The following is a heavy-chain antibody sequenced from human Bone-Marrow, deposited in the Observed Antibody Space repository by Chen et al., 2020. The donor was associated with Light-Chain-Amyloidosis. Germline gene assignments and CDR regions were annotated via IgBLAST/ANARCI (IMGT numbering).Heavy chain of an antibody. V-gene: IGHV5-51*01. CDR3: ARRRDGYNFDY. D-gene: IGHD5-12*01. J-gene: IGHJ4*02. Sequence: VQLEHSGPEVKKPGESLQIPCTGSGYTFPNYWIGWMRQMPGKGLEWMGVIYPDDSDGRYSPSFEGQVTISADKSITTAYLQWRSLKASDTAMYYCARRRDGYNFDYWGQGTLVTVSS. CDR1: GYTFPNYW. CDR2: IYPDDSDG.